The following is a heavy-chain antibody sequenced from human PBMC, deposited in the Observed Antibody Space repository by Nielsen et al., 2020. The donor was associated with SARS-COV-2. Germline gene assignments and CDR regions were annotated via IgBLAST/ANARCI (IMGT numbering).Heavy chain of an antibody. CDR3: AREGAGGDYLSWFDP. D-gene: IGHD4-17*01. Sequence: SVKVSCKASGGTFSSYAISWVRQAPGQGLEWMGGIIPIFGTANYAQKFQGRVTSTADKSTSTAYMELSSLRSEDTAVYYCAREGAGGDYLSWFDPWGQGTLVTVSS. CDR2: IIPIFGTA. J-gene: IGHJ5*02. V-gene: IGHV1-69*06. CDR1: GGTFSSYA.